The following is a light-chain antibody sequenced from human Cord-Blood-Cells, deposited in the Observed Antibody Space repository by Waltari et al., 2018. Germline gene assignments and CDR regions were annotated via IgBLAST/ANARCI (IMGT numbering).Light chain of an antibody. CDR2: DVS. J-gene: IGLJ2*01. CDR1: SSAVGGYTY. V-gene: IGLV2-11*01. Sequence: QSALTQPRSVSGSPGQSVTISCTGTSSAVGGYTYVSWYQQHPGKAPKLMIYDVSKRPSGVPDRVSGSKSGNTASLTISGLQAEDEADYYCCSYAGSYTYVVFGGGTKLTVL. CDR3: CSYAGSYTYVV.